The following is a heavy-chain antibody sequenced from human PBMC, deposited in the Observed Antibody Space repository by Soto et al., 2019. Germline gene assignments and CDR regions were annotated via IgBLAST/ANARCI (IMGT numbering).Heavy chain of an antibody. CDR1: GFTFSDHY. CDR3: ARGALSSGGYRRVFDY. J-gene: IGHJ4*02. CDR2: IKNKANSYST. Sequence: EVQLVESGGGLVQPGGSLRLSCAASGFTFSDHYMDWVRQAPGKGLEWVGRIKNKANSYSTQYAASVKGRITISRDDSQSSVYLQMHRLKTENTAVYYCARGALSSGGYRRVFDYWGQGTLVTVSS. V-gene: IGHV3-72*01. D-gene: IGHD3-10*01.